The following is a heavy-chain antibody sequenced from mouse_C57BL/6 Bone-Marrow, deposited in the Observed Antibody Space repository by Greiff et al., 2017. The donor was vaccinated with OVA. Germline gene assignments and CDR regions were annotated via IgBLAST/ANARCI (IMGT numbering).Heavy chain of an antibody. CDR3: ARHGYDEGDYYAMDY. Sequence: EVKLMESGGGLVQPGGSLKLSCAASGFTFSDYYMYWVRQTPEKRLAWVASISHGGGSTYYPDTVKGRFTISRDNAKNTLYLQMSRLKSEDAAMYYGARHGYDEGDYYAMDYWGQGTSVTVSS. J-gene: IGHJ4*01. V-gene: IGHV5-12*01. CDR1: GFTFSDYY. D-gene: IGHD2-2*01. CDR2: ISHGGGST.